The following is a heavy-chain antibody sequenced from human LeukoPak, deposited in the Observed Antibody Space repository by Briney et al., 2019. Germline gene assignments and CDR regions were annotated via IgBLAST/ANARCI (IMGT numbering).Heavy chain of an antibody. Sequence: SETLSLTCTVSGGSISSSSYYWGWIRQPPGKGLEWIGSIYYSGSTYYNPSLKSRVTISVDTSKNQFSLKLSSVTAADTAVYYCARGLLRWWISWFDPWGQGTLVTVSS. CDR1: GGSISSSSYY. CDR3: ARGLLRWWISWFDP. V-gene: IGHV4-39*07. CDR2: IYYSGST. D-gene: IGHD5-12*01. J-gene: IGHJ5*02.